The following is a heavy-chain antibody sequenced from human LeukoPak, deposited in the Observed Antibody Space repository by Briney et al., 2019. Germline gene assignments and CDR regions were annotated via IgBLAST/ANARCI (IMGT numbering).Heavy chain of an antibody. CDR3: ARRRGSYSDY. D-gene: IGHD1-26*01. CDR2: IYYSGST. J-gene: IGHJ4*02. CDR1: GXSISSSSYY. V-gene: IGHV4-39*01. Sequence: SETLSLTCTVSGXSISSSSYYWGWIRQPPGKGLEWIGNIYYSGSTYYNPSLQSRVTISVDTSKNQFSLKLSSVTAADTAVYYCARRRGSYSDYWGQGTLVTVPS.